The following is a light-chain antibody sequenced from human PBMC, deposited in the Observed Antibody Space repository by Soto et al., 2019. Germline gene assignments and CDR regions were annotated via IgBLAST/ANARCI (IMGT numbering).Light chain of an antibody. J-gene: IGLJ2*01. CDR1: NIGSKS. Sequence: SYELTQPPSVSVAPGKTARITCGGNNIGSKSVHWYQQKPGQAPVLVIYYDSDRPSGIPERFSGSNSANTATLTISRVEAGDEADYYCQVWDSSSDRGVFGGGTKLTVL. CDR3: QVWDSSSDRGV. CDR2: YDS. V-gene: IGLV3-21*04.